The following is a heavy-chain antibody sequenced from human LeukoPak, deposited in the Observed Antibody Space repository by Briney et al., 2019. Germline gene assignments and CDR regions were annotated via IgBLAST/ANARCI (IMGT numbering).Heavy chain of an antibody. V-gene: IGHV3-23*01. CDR2: IGGGGGVT. J-gene: IGHJ4*02. CDR1: GFTFSSYA. CDR3: AKEPRVATIEIFDY. Sequence: GVSLRLSCAASGFTFSSYAISWVRQAPGKGLEWVSSIGGGGGVTYYADSVRGRFTISRDNSKNTVHLQMNSLRAEDTAVYYCAKEPRVATIEIFDYWGQGTLVTVSS. D-gene: IGHD5-12*01.